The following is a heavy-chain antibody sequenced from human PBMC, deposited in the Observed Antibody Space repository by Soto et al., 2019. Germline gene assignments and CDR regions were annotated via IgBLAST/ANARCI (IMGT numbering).Heavy chain of an antibody. CDR1: GFTFSDHY. CDR2: SRNKANSYTT. D-gene: IGHD3-3*01. Sequence: EVQLVESGGGLVQPGGSLRLSCAVSGFTFSDHYMDWVRQAPGKGLEWVGRSRNKANSYTTEYAASVKGRFSISRDDSKNSLYLQMNGLKTEDTAMYYCVRVSRQYDLEYWGQGTLVTVSS. CDR3: VRVSRQYDLEY. J-gene: IGHJ4*02. V-gene: IGHV3-72*01.